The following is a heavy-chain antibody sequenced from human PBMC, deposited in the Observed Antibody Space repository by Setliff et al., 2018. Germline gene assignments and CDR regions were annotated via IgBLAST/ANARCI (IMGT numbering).Heavy chain of an antibody. CDR1: GYTFTTYY. D-gene: IGHD3-3*01. CDR3: ARENTAKNFWGEESDY. V-gene: IGHV1-46*01. J-gene: IGHJ4*02. Sequence: VKVSCKASGYTFTTYYMHWVRQAPGQGLEWMGVINPGDGSTTYAQKFQGRVKMTRDTSTNTVYMQLNSLRFEDRAVYYCARENTAKNFWGEESDYWGQGTLVTV. CDR2: INPGDGST.